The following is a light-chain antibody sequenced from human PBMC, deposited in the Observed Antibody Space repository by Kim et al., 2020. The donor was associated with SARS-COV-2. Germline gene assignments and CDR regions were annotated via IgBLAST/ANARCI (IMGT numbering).Light chain of an antibody. CDR3: SSHTSSSTLVV. V-gene: IGLV2-14*01. J-gene: IGLJ2*01. CDR2: EVS. CDR1: SSDVGGYNY. Sequence: QSVVTQPASVSGSPGQSITISCTGTSSDVGGYNYVSWYQQHPGKAPKLMIYEVSNRPSGVSNRFSGSKSGNTASLTISGLQAEDEADYYCSSHTSSSTLVVFGGGTQLTVL.